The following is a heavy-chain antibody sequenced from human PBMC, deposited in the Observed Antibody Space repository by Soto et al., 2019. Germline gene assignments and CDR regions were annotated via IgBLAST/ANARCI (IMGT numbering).Heavy chain of an antibody. D-gene: IGHD3-10*01. J-gene: IGHJ4*02. CDR3: ARGGGSGTYNAAYFDF. Sequence: QVQLVQSGAEVKKPGSSVKVSCRASGGTFIRDIVTWVRQAPGQGLEWMGGITPIFSTTNYAQKFRGRVTITAEKSTNTAYMELSSLTSEYTAVYYCARGGGSGTYNAAYFDFWGQGTLVTVSS. CDR1: GGTFIRDI. CDR2: ITPIFSTT. V-gene: IGHV1-69*06.